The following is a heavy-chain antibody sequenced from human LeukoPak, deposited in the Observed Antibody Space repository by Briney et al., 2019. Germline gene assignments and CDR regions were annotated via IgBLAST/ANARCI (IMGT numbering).Heavy chain of an antibody. CDR3: ARTTTVTILYWFHP. Sequence: SETLSLTCTVSGGSIRSSSYHWGWIRQPPGKGPEWIGSIYYSGSTYYNPSLKSRVTISVDTSKNQFSLNLNSVTAADTAVYYCARTTTVTILYWFHPWGQGTLVTVSS. V-gene: IGHV4-39*01. CDR2: IYYSGST. J-gene: IGHJ5*02. D-gene: IGHD4-17*01. CDR1: GGSIRSSSYH.